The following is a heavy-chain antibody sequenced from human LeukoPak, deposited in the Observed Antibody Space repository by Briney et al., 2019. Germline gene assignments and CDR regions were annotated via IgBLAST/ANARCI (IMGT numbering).Heavy chain of an antibody. Sequence: SETLSLTCAVYGGSFSGYYWSWIRQPPGKGLEWIGEINHSRSTNYNPSLKSRVTISVDTSNNHLSPKLRSVTAPDTAVYYCARGGYYRSSRFDYWGQGTLVTVSS. CDR3: ARGGYYRSSRFDY. J-gene: IGHJ4*02. CDR1: GGSFSGYY. V-gene: IGHV4-34*01. D-gene: IGHD3-3*01. CDR2: INHSRST.